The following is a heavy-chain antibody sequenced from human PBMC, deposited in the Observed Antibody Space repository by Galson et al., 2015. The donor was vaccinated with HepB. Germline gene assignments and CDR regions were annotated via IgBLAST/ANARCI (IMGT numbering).Heavy chain of an antibody. V-gene: IGHV1-18*04. Sequence: SVKVSCKASGYTFTSYGISWVRQAPGQGLEWMGWISAYNGNTNYAQKLQGRVTMTTDTSTSTAYMELRSLRSDDTAVYYCARLDLAVAGTFAMAPIFDYWGQGTLVTVSS. CDR3: ARLDLAVAGTFAMAPIFDY. D-gene: IGHD6-19*01. CDR1: GYTFTSYG. CDR2: ISAYNGNT. J-gene: IGHJ4*02.